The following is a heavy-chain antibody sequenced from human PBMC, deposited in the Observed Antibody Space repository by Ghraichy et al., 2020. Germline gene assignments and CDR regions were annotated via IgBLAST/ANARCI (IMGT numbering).Heavy chain of an antibody. V-gene: IGHV3-48*03. J-gene: IGHJ4*02. CDR2: ISNSGSTI. CDR3: VRQNRLGTSRTRFDS. CDR1: GFSFSDFE. D-gene: IGHD1-14*01. Sequence: GESLNISCAASGFSFSDFELNWVRQAPGKGLEWVSYISNSGSTIYFADSVKGRFTISRDNAKSSLSLQMNSLRAEDTAVNYCVRQNRLGTSRTRFDSWGQGTLIAFSS.